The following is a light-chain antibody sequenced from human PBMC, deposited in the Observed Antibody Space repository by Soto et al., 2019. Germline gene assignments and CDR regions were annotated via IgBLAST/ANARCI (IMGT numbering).Light chain of an antibody. CDR2: EVS. V-gene: IGLV2-14*01. CDR1: SSDVGSYNY. CDR3: SSYTSSSTL. Sequence: QSVLTQPASVSGSPGQSITISCTGTSSDVGSYNYVSWYQQHPGKAPKLMIYEVSDRPSGISSRFSGSKSGNTASLTISGLQTEDEADYYCSSYTSSSTLFGTGPRSPS. J-gene: IGLJ1*01.